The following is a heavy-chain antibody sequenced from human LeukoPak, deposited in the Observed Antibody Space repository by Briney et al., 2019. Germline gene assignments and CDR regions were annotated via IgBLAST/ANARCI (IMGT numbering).Heavy chain of an antibody. CDR1: GYTFTTYE. D-gene: IGHD3-22*01. CDR3: ARDSRTRMIVVVITTQMDSYYFDY. V-gene: IGHV1-8*01. CDR2: MNPNSVNT. Sequence: ASVKVSCKASGYTFTTYEIYSVRQAPGQGLERMGWMNPNSVNTHYAQKLQGRVTLTRNTSISTAYMELSSLRSEDTAVYYCARDSRTRMIVVVITTQMDSYYFDYWGQGTLVTVSS. J-gene: IGHJ4*02.